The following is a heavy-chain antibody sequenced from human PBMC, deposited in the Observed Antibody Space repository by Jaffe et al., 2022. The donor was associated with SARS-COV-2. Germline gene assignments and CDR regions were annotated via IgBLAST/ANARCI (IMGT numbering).Heavy chain of an antibody. Sequence: QVQLVQSGAEVKKPGASVKVSCKASGYTFTGYYMHWVRQAPGQGLEWMGRINPNSGGTNYAQKFQGRVTMTRDTSISTAYMELSRLRSDDTAVYYCARGAALDLESLAIYYYYGMDVWGQGTTVTVSS. J-gene: IGHJ6*02. D-gene: IGHD6-6*01. V-gene: IGHV1-2*06. CDR1: GYTFTGYY. CDR2: INPNSGGT. CDR3: ARGAALDLESLAIYYYYGMDV.